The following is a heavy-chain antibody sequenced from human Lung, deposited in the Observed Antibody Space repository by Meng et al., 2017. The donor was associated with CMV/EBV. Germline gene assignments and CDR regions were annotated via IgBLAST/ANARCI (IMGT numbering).Heavy chain of an antibody. CDR1: GYTFPGYY. CDR3: ARGPPKIAVAAPGPSVY. Sequence: QVQRVQSGAEVKKPGAALKVSCKAPGYTFPGYYMHWVRQAPGQGLEWMGWINPNSGGTNYAQKFQGWVTMTRNTSISTAYMELSRLRSDDTAVYYGARGPPKIAVAAPGPSVYWGQGTLVTVSS. J-gene: IGHJ4*02. D-gene: IGHD6-19*01. CDR2: INPNSGGT. V-gene: IGHV1-2*04.